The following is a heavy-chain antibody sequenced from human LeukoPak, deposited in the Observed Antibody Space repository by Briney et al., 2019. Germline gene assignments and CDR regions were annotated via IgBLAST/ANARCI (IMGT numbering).Heavy chain of an antibody. CDR3: AIGVRGVDMNDY. CDR1: GYTFTSYG. D-gene: IGHD3-10*01. CDR2: ISAYNGNT. J-gene: IGHJ4*02. Sequence: GASVKVPCKASGYTFTSYGISWVRQAPGQGLEWMGWISAYNGNTNYAQKLQGRVTMTTDTSTSTAYMELRSLRSEDTAVYYCAIGVRGVDMNDYWGQGTLVTVSS. V-gene: IGHV1-18*01.